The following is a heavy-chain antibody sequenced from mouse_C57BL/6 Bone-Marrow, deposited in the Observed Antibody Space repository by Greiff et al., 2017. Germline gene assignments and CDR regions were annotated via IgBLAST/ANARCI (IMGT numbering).Heavy chain of an antibody. CDR1: GFTFSDYG. CDR2: ISIGSGTT. Sequence: EVMLVESGGGLVKPGGSLKLSCAASGFTFSDYGMHWVRQAPEKGLEWVAYISIGSGTTYYADTVKGRFTISRDNAKNTLFLQMTSLRSEDTAMYYCAIYDYGGMDYWGQGTLVTVSA. CDR3: AIYDYGGMDY. V-gene: IGHV5-17*01. D-gene: IGHD2-4*01. J-gene: IGHJ3*01.